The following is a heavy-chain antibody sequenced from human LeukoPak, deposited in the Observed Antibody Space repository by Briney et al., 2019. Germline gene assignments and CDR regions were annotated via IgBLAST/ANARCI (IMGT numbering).Heavy chain of an antibody. V-gene: IGHV3-30-3*01. CDR1: GFTFSSYA. CDR3: ARDLGYYDFWSGHFDY. D-gene: IGHD3-3*01. CDR2: ISYDGSNK. Sequence: GGSLRLSCAASGFTFSSYAMHWVRQAPGKGLEWAAVISYDGSNKYYADSVKGRFTISRDNSKNTLYLQMNSLRAEDTAVYYCARDLGYYDFWSGHFDYWGQGTLVTVSS. J-gene: IGHJ4*02.